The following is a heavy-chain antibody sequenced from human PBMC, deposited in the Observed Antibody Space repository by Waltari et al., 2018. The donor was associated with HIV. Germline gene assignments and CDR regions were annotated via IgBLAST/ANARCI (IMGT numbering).Heavy chain of an antibody. CDR2: VYVSGAN. V-gene: IGHV4-61*02. J-gene: IGHJ6*02. D-gene: IGHD3-10*01. CDR3: ARETFFMVRGVSPYYVFNGVDV. CDR1: GGFHNDRNLW. Sequence: QLEESGPGQVTASPTLSPAGTLPGGFHNDRNLWWGWLRQRGGKASEWIGRVYVSGANDYNPSLRGRVSIARDTARKQISLRLTSVTAADAAVYYCARETFFMVRGVSPYYVFNGVDVWGRGTTVSVSS.